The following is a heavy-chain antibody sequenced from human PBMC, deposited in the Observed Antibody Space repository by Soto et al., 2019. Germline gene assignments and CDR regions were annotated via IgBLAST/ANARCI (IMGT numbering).Heavy chain of an antibody. Sequence: GGSLRLSCAASGFTFSSYWMSWVRQAPGKGLEWVANIKQDGSEKYYVDSVKGRFTISRDNAKNSLYLQMNSLRAEDTAVYYCARQSSDRYSSSWYFDYWGQGTLVTVSS. CDR1: GFTFSSYW. V-gene: IGHV3-7*01. CDR3: ARQSSDRYSSSWYFDY. CDR2: IKQDGSEK. J-gene: IGHJ4*02. D-gene: IGHD6-13*01.